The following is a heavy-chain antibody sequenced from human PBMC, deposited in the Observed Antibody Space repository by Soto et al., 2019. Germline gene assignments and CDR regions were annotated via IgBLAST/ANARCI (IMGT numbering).Heavy chain of an antibody. D-gene: IGHD4-17*01. J-gene: IGHJ4*02. V-gene: IGHV1-69*08. CDR2: IIPILGIA. CDR3: ARETYGDYGDY. CDR1: GGTFSSYT. Sequence: QVQLVQSGAEVKKPGSSVKVSCKASGGTFSSYTISWVRQAPGQGLEWMGRIIPILGIANYAQKFQARVTITEDKSTSTAYMELSSLRSEDTAVYYCARETYGDYGDYWGQGTLVTVSS.